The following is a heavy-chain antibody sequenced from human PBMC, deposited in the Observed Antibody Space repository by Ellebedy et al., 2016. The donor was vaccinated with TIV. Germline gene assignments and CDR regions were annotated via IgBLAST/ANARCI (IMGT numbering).Heavy chain of an antibody. V-gene: IGHV3-7*03. CDR2: IKQDGSEK. CDR1: GFTFSSYW. CDR3: ARDQKDRNDPGGRY. Sequence: GESLKISXAASGFTFSSYWMSWVRQAPGKGLEWVANIKQDGSEKYYVDSVKGRFTISRDNAKNSLYLQMNSLRAEDTAVYYCARDQKDRNDPGGRYWGQGTLVTVSS. J-gene: IGHJ4*02. D-gene: IGHD1-1*01.